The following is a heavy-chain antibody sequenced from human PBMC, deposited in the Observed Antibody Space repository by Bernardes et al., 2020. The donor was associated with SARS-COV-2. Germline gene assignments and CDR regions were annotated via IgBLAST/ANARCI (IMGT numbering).Heavy chain of an antibody. V-gene: IGHV4-39*02. CDR2: ISYSGTT. Sequence: ETLSLTCIVSGDSIRTTGYYWGWIRQPPGKGLEWIGSISYSGTTYSSPSLKSRVTVSADTSNNHISLKLSFVTAADTAVYYCSKEGGNYAGDDFWGPGTLVTVSS. CDR3: SKEGGNYAGDDF. J-gene: IGHJ4*02. CDR1: GDSIRTTGYY. D-gene: IGHD1-26*01.